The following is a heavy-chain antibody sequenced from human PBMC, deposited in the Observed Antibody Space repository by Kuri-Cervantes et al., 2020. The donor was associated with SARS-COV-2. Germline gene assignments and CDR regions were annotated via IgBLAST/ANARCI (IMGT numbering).Heavy chain of an antibody. CDR3: AKRPAVVRSFDY. CDR2: ISGSGGST. Sequence: GGSLRLSCAASGFTFSSYAMSWVRQAPGKGLECVSAISGSGGSTYYADSVKGRFTISRDNSKNTLYLQLNSLRAEDTAVYYCAKRPAVVRSFDYWGQGTLVTVSS. V-gene: IGHV3-23*01. D-gene: IGHD2-15*01. J-gene: IGHJ4*02. CDR1: GFTFSSYA.